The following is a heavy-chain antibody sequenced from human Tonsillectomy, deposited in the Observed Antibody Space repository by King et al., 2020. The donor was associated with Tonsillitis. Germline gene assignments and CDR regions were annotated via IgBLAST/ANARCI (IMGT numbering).Heavy chain of an antibody. D-gene: IGHD3-3*01. CDR3: AMNSFITVFAMDV. CDR1: GFTLRDYY. V-gene: IGHV3-11*01. J-gene: IGHJ6*02. CDR2: SSSSGGSI. Sequence: VQLVESGGGLVKPGGSLRLSCAASGFTLRDYYMSWIRQAPGKGLEWVSYSSSSGGSIFYADSVKGRFTISRDNAKNSLYLQMNSLRAEDTAVYYCAMNSFITVFAMDVWGQGTTVTVSS.